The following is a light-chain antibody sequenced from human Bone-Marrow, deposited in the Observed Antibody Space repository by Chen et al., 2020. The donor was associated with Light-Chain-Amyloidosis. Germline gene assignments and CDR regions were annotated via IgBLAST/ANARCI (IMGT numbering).Light chain of an antibody. V-gene: IGLV1-51*01. J-gene: IGLJ2*01. CDR1: SPNIGNNY. CDR3: GTWDSSLSAVV. CDR2: DNN. Sequence: QSVLTQPPSVSAAPGQKVTISCSGSSPNIGNNYVYWYQQLPGTAPKLLIYDNNKRPSGVPDRFSGSKSGTSATLGITGLQTGDEADYYCGTWDSSLSAVVFGGGTKLTVL.